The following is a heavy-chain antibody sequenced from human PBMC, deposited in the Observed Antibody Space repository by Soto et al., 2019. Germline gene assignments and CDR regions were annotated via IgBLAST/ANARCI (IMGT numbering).Heavy chain of an antibody. V-gene: IGHV5-10-1*01. CDR3: ARQGGDYYDSSGYPFDY. Sequence: GESLKISCKGSVYSFTSYWISWVRQMPGKGLEWMGRIDPSDSYTNYSPSFQGHVTISADKSISTAYLQWSSLKASDTAMYYCARQGGDYYDSSGYPFDYWGQGTLVTVSS. CDR2: IDPSDSYT. D-gene: IGHD3-22*01. CDR1: VYSFTSYW. J-gene: IGHJ4*02.